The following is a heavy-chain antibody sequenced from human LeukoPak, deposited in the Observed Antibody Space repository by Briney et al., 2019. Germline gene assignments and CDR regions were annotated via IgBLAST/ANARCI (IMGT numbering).Heavy chain of an antibody. CDR3: AKERETTTAFDS. CDR1: GFTFSSYG. Sequence: PGRSLRLSCAASGFTFSSYGMHWVRQAPGKGLEWVAAISYDGSNKYDADSVKGRFTISRDNSKNTLYLQMSSLRVEDTAVYFCAKERETTTAFDSWGQGTLVTVSS. V-gene: IGHV3-30-3*01. J-gene: IGHJ4*02. CDR2: ISYDGSNK. D-gene: IGHD4-17*01.